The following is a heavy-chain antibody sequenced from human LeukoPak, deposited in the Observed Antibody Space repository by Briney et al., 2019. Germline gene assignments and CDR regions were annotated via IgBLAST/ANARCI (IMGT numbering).Heavy chain of an antibody. CDR1: GFTFSIYA. Sequence: GGSLRLSCAASGFTFSIYAMSWVRQAPGKGLESVSVISGSGGSTYYADSVKGRFTISRDNSKNTLYLQMNSLRADDTAVYYCAKDATTSGYHYYMDVWGKGTTVTVSS. V-gene: IGHV3-23*01. J-gene: IGHJ6*03. D-gene: IGHD4-17*01. CDR2: ISGSGGST. CDR3: AKDATTSGYHYYMDV.